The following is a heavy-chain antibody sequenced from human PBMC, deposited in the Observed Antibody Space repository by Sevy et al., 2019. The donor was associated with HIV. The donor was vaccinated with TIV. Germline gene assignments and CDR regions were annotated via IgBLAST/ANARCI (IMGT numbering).Heavy chain of an antibody. CDR1: GGSITSLY. CDR3: AGENAWGRGYS. Sequence: SETLSLTCTVSGGSITSLYWNWIRQPPGKGLEWIANIYYNGHINYNPSLRSRVTFSLDTSKNRLSLRLCSVTAADTAMYYCAGENAWGRGYSWGQGTLVTVSS. CDR2: IYYNGHI. D-gene: IGHD1-26*01. J-gene: IGHJ4*02. V-gene: IGHV4-59*08.